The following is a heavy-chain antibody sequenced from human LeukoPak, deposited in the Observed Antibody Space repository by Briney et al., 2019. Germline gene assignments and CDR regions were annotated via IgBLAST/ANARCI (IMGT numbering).Heavy chain of an antibody. J-gene: IGHJ5*02. CDR1: GGSISSGSYY. Sequence: SETLSLTCTVSGGSISSGSYYWSWIRQPAGKGLEWIGRIYTSGSTNYNPSLKSRVTISVDTSKNQFSLKLSSVTAADTAVYYCARAPPSIFGVVTLGRFDPWGQGTLVTVSS. D-gene: IGHD3-3*01. CDR2: IYTSGST. CDR3: ARAPPSIFGVVTLGRFDP. V-gene: IGHV4-61*02.